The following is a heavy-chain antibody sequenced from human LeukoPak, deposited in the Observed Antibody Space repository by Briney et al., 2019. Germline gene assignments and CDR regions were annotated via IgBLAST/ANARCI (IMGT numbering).Heavy chain of an antibody. CDR2: ISYDGSHE. D-gene: IGHD3-22*01. CDR1: GFTFSSYA. CDR3: ARDPYYYDSSASAGFDY. J-gene: IGHJ4*02. Sequence: GGSLRLSCAASGFTFSSYAIHWVRQAPGKGLEWAAVISYDGSHEYYADSVKGRFTISRDNSKNTLYLQMNSLRPEDTAVYYCARDPYYYDSSASAGFDYWGQGTLVTVSS. V-gene: IGHV3-30*04.